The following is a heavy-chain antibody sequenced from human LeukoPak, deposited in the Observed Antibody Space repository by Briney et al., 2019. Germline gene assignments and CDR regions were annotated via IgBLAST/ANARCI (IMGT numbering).Heavy chain of an antibody. CDR3: AKDTSIGRYCTNGVCSPFDY. J-gene: IGHJ4*02. CDR2: ISDTGATT. Sequence: PGGSLRLSCAGSGFTFSSYAMSWVRQAPEKGLEWVSAISDTGATTYDADSVKGRFTISRDNSRSTLYLQMNSLRAEDTALYYCAKDTSIGRYCTNGVCSPFDYWGQRTLVTVSS. CDR1: GFTFSSYA. V-gene: IGHV3-23*01. D-gene: IGHD2-8*01.